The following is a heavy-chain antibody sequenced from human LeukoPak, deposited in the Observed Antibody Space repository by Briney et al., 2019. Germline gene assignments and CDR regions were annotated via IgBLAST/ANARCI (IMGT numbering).Heavy chain of an antibody. Sequence: GSSVKVSCKASGGTFSSYAISRVRQAPGQGLEWMGRIIPILGIANYAQKFQGRVTITADKSTSTAYMELSSLRSEDTAVYYCASYYGGNSGFDYWGQGTLVTVSS. V-gene: IGHV1-69*04. CDR1: GGTFSSYA. CDR2: IIPILGIA. D-gene: IGHD4-23*01. J-gene: IGHJ4*02. CDR3: ASYYGGNSGFDY.